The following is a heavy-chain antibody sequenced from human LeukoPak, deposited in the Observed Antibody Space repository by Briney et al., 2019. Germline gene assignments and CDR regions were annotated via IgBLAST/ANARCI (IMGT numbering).Heavy chain of an antibody. V-gene: IGHV4-39*01. D-gene: IGHD5-18*01. Sequence: SETLSLTCTVSGGSISSSVHYWGWIRQPPGRGLEWIGSVYYSGSTYYNPSLMSRITISVDTSKNQFSLKLGSVTAADTALYYCARHFRYSYGPGDSWGLGILVTVSS. CDR2: VYYSGST. CDR1: GGSISSSVHY. CDR3: ARHFRYSYGPGDS. J-gene: IGHJ5*01.